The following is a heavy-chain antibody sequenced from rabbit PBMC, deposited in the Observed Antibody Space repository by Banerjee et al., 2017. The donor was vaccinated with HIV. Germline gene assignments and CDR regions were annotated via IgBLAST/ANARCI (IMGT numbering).Heavy chain of an antibody. D-gene: IGHD1-1*01. CDR2: IGTGSGST. CDR1: GFSFSSGYY. CDR3: ASGYSDIVFNL. J-gene: IGHJ4*01. V-gene: IGHV1S40*01. Sequence: QQLVESGGGLVKPGASLTLTCKASGFSFSSGYYMCWVRQAPGKGLEWIGCIGTGSGSTWYASWAKGRFTISKTSSTTVTLQMTSLTAADMATYFCASGYSDIVFNLWGPGTLVTVS.